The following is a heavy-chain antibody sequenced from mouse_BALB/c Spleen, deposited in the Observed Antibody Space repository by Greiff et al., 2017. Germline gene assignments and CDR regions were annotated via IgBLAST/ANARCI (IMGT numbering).Heavy chain of an antibody. CDR3: ARPYYDYDGGRGYAMDY. V-gene: IGHV1-54*01. D-gene: IGHD2-4*01. CDR2: INPGSGGT. J-gene: IGHJ4*01. CDR1: GYAFTNYL. Sequence: QVQLKESGAELVRPGTSVKVSCKASGYAFTNYLIEWVKQRPGQGLEWIGVINPGSGGTNYNEKFKGKATLTADKSSSTAYMQLSSLTSDDSAVYFCARPYYDYDGGRGYAMDYWGQGTSVTVSS.